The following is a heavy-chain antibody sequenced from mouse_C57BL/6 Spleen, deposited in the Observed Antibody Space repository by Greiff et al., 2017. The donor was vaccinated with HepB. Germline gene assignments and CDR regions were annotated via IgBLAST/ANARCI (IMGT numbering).Heavy chain of an antibody. CDR3: ARRGARCGSGGNYFDY. CDR2: INPNNGGT. V-gene: IGHV1-26*01. Sequence: EVQLQQSGPELVKPGASVKISCKASGYTFTDYYMNWVKQSHGKSLEWIGDINPNNGGTSYNQKFKGKATLTVDKSSSTAYMELRSLTSEDSAVYYCARRGARCGSGGNYFDYWGQGTTLTVSS. CDR1: GYTFTDYY. J-gene: IGHJ2*01.